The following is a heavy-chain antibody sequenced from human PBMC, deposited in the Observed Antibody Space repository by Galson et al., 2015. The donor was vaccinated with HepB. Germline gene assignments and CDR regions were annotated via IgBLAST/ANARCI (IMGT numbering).Heavy chain of an antibody. CDR2: IKSKSDDGTT. D-gene: IGHD2-15*01. CDR1: GFTFNNVW. Sequence: SLRLSCAASGFTFNNVWMNWVRQAPGRGLEWVGRIKSKSDDGTTDYNTPVRGRFTISRDDSKNMLFLHMNSLEIEDTAVYYCTTGRIVTSWYSGASALDVWGPGTMVTVSS. CDR3: TTGRIVTSWYSGASALDV. J-gene: IGHJ3*01. V-gene: IGHV3-15*07.